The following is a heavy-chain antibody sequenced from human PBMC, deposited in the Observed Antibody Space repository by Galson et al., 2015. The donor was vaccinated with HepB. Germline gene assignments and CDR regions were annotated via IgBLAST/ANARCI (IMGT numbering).Heavy chain of an antibody. J-gene: IGHJ3*02. CDR2: ISYDGSNK. Sequence: SLRLSCAASGFTFSSYAMHWVRQAPGKGLEWVAVISYDGSNKYYADSVKGRFTISRDNSKSTLYLQMNSLRAEDTAVYYCARGRYDAFDIWGQGTMVTVSS. CDR3: ARGRYDAFDI. CDR1: GFTFSSYA. D-gene: IGHD4-17*01. V-gene: IGHV3-30-3*01.